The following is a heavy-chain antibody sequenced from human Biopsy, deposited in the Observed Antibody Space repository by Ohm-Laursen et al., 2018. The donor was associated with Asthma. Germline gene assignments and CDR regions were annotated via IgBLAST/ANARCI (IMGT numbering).Heavy chain of an antibody. CDR1: GFTFSSYG. CDR3: ASQSSGPDFWSGYYYFDY. Sequence: SLRLSCAASGFTFSSYGMHWVRQAPGKGLEWVAVISYDGSNKYYADSVKGRFTISRDNSKNTLYLQMNSLRAEDTAVYYCASQSSGPDFWSGYYYFDYWGQGNPGHRLL. J-gene: IGHJ4*02. CDR2: ISYDGSNK. D-gene: IGHD3-3*01. V-gene: IGHV3-30*03.